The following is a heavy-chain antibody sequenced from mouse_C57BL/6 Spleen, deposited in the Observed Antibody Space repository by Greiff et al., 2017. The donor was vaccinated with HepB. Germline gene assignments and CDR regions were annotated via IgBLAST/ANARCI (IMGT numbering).Heavy chain of an antibody. CDR1: GFTFSSYA. D-gene: IGHD1-1*01. CDR2: ISDGGSYT. CDR3: ARGGVLRSYYFDY. J-gene: IGHJ2*01. Sequence: DVKLVESGGGLVKPGGSLKLSCAASGFTFSSYAMSWVRQTPEKRLEWVATISDGGSYTYYPDNVKGRFTISRDNAKNNLYLQMSHLKSEDTAMYYCARGGVLRSYYFDYWGQGTTLTVSS. V-gene: IGHV5-4*03.